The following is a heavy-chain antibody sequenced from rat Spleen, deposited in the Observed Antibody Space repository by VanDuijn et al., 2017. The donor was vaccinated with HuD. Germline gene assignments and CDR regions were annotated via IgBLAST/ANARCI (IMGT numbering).Heavy chain of an antibody. CDR3: ARRWGYLP. V-gene: IGHV5-19*01. CDR1: GFTFSDYG. J-gene: IGHJ2*01. CDR2: ITPSGNNI. Sequence: EVQLVESGGGLVQPGRSLKLSCVASGFTFSDYGMNWIRQAPTKGLEWVASITPSGNNIYYRDSVKGRFTISRDNAKSTLYLQMDSLRSEDTATYYCARRWGYLPWGQGVMVTVSS. D-gene: IGHD2-2*01.